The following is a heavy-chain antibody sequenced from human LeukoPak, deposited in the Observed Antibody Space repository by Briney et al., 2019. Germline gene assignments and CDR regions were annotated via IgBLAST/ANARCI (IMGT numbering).Heavy chain of an antibody. Sequence: PGGSLRLSCAASGFTFSSYSMNWVRQAPGKGLEWVSSISASGSYIDHADSLKGRFTISRDNAKNSLYLQMNSLRAEDTAVYFCARDLAPDTTGMRFDPWGQGTLVTVSS. CDR3: ARDLAPDTTGMRFDP. CDR1: GFTFSSYS. V-gene: IGHV3-21*01. CDR2: ISASGSYI. J-gene: IGHJ5*02. D-gene: IGHD1-1*01.